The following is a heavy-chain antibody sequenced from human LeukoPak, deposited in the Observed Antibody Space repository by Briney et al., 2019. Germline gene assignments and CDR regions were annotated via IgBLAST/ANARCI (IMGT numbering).Heavy chain of an antibody. CDR1: GFTFSSYS. V-gene: IGHV3-21*01. CDR3: ARARYYDILTGYYRGDDY. Sequence: GGSLRLSCAASGFTFSSYSMNWVRQAPGKGLEWVSSISSSSSYIYYADSVKGRFTISRDNAKNSLYLQMNSLRAEDTAVYYCARARYYDILTGYYRGDDYWGQGTLVTVSS. J-gene: IGHJ4*02. D-gene: IGHD3-9*01. CDR2: ISSSSSYI.